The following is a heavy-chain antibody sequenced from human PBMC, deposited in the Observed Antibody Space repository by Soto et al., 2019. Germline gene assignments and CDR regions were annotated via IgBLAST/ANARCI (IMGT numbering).Heavy chain of an antibody. CDR3: ARSKAHDFWSGWDYYYGMDV. V-gene: IGHV1-69*12. CDR1: GGTFSSYA. J-gene: IGHJ6*02. Sequence: QVPLVQSGAEVKKPGSSVKVSCKSSGGTFSSYAISWVRQAPGQGLEWMGGIIPIFGTANYAQKVQGRVTITADESTSTAYMELSSLRSEDTAVYYCARSKAHDFWSGWDYYYGMDVWCQGTTVTVSS. D-gene: IGHD3-3*01. CDR2: IIPIFGTA.